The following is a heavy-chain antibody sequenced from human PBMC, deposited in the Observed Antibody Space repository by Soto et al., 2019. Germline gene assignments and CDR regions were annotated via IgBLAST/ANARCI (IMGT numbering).Heavy chain of an antibody. D-gene: IGHD5-12*01. CDR2: IYGNGGGT. CDR3: ANDDGVDGYWDFDY. CDR1: GFTFSTYS. Sequence: EVQLLESGGALVQPGGSLRLSCAGFGFTFSTYSMNWVRQAPGKGLEWVSGIYGNGGGTFYSDGVKGRFTNSRDNSKNIVYLQLNSLGAEDTAVDYCANDDGVDGYWDFDYWGQGTLVTVSS. J-gene: IGHJ4*02. V-gene: IGHV3-23*01.